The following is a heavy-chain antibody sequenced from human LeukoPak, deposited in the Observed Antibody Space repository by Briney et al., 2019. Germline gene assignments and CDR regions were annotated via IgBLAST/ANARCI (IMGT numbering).Heavy chain of an antibody. CDR1: GYGFPSYW. Sequence: GESLKISCKGSGYGFPSYWIGWVRQMPGKGLEWMGIISPGDSDTRYSPSFRGQVTISADKSISTAFLRWSSLKASDTAMYYCVRLDSSGYYYAVYWGQGALVTVSS. CDR3: VRLDSSGYYYAVY. CDR2: ISPGDSDT. V-gene: IGHV5-51*01. J-gene: IGHJ4*02. D-gene: IGHD3-22*01.